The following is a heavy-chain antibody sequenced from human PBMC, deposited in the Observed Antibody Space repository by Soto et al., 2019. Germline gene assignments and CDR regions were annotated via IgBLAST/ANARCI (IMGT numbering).Heavy chain of an antibody. J-gene: IGHJ6*02. Sequence: GGSLRLSCAASGFTFSSYAMHWVRQAPGKGLEWVAVISYDGSNKYYADSVKGRFTISRDNSKNTLYLQMNSLRAEDTAVYYCASLYCSSTSCLDVWGQGTTVTVS. CDR2: ISYDGSNK. V-gene: IGHV3-30-3*01. D-gene: IGHD2-2*01. CDR3: ASLYCSSTSCLDV. CDR1: GFTFSSYA.